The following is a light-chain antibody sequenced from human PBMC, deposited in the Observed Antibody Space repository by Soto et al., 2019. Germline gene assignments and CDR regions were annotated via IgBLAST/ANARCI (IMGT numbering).Light chain of an antibody. CDR3: QNYNSYSEA. V-gene: IGKV1-5*03. CDR2: KES. Sequence: TQMTQSPSSLSASVGDRFTIPCRESQDIRRGLGWYQQKTGKAPRILIYKESTIKRGVPERLSGSGSGTELNLTISRLQPDDFATYYCQNYNSYSEAFGQGTKVDIK. J-gene: IGKJ1*01. CDR1: QDIRRG.